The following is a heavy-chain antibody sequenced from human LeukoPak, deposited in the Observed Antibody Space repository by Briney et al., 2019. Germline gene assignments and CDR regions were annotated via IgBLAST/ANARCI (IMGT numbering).Heavy chain of an antibody. CDR1: GFTVSSNS. Sequence: GGSLRLSCTVSGFTVSSNSMSWVRQAPGKGLEWVSFIYSDNTHYSDSVKGRFTISRDNARNSLYLQMNSLRAEDTAVYYCARGPHTVSTYDFWGQGALVTVSS. CDR2: IYSDNT. J-gene: IGHJ4*02. CDR3: ARGPHTVSTYDF. D-gene: IGHD4-17*01. V-gene: IGHV3-53*01.